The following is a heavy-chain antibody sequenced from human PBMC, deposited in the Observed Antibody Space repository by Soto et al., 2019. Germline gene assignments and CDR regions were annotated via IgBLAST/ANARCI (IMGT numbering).Heavy chain of an antibody. J-gene: IGHJ4*02. CDR3: ARSGSYYFDFGLWFDY. CDR1: GYTFTGYY. V-gene: IGHV1-2*04. Sequence: GASVKVSCKASGYTFTGYYMHWVRQAPGQGLEWMGWINPNSGGTNYAQKFQGWVTMTRDTSISTAYMELSRLRSDDTAVYYCARSGSYYFDFGLWFDYWGQGTLVTVSS. D-gene: IGHD3-10*01. CDR2: INPNSGGT.